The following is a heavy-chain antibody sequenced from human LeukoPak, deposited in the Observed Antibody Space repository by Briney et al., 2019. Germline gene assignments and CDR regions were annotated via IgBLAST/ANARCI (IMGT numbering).Heavy chain of an antibody. CDR3: ARDKNGWRYFDY. CDR1: GFTVSRNY. Sequence: PGGSLRLSCAASGFTVSRNYMSWVRQAPGKGLEWVSVIYSGGSTYYADSVKGRFTISRDNSKNTLYLQMNSLRAEDTAVYYCARDKNGWRYFDYWGQGTLVTVSS. D-gene: IGHD5-24*01. CDR2: IYSGGST. J-gene: IGHJ4*02. V-gene: IGHV3-66*01.